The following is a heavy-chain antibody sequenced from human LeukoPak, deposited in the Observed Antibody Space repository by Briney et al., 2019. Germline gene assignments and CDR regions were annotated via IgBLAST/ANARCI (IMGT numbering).Heavy chain of an antibody. J-gene: IGHJ3*01. V-gene: IGHV3-21*05. CDR3: ARARGSYAFDV. CDR2: ISSSGSDK. D-gene: IGHD3-10*01. Sequence: GGSLRLSCAASAFSLNAYNMNWVRQAPGKGLEWVSYISSSGSDKYYADSVEGRFTISRDNAKNSLYLQMNSLRAEDTAVYYCARARGSYAFDVWGQGTMVTVSS. CDR1: AFSLNAYN.